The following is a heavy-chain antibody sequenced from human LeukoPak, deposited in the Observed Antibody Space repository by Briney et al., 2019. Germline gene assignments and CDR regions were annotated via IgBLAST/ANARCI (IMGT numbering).Heavy chain of an antibody. J-gene: IGHJ4*02. Sequence: PGGSLRLSCAASGFTFSSYSMNWVRQAPGEGLEWVSSISSSSSYIYYADSVKGRFTISRDNAKNSLYLQMNSLRAEDTAVYYCASAVTTKKDYWGQGTLVTVSS. D-gene: IGHD4-17*01. CDR1: GFTFSSYS. V-gene: IGHV3-21*01. CDR2: ISSSSSYI. CDR3: ASAVTTKKDY.